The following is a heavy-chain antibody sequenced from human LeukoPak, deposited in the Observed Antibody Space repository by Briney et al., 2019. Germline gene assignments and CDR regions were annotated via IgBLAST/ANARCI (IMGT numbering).Heavy chain of an antibody. Sequence: ASVKVSCKDSGYTFTGYYIHWVRQAPGQGLEWMGRINPNNGGTNCAQKFQGRVTMTRDMSMSTAYMELSRLRSVDTAVYYCAGEDNSSGYRPFDIWGQGTMVTVPS. J-gene: IGHJ3*02. CDR2: INPNNGGT. CDR1: GYTFTGYY. V-gene: IGHV1-2*06. D-gene: IGHD3-22*01. CDR3: AGEDNSSGYRPFDI.